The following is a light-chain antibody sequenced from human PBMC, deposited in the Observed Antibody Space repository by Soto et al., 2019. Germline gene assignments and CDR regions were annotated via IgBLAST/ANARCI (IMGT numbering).Light chain of an antibody. Sequence: QSVLTQPPSASGTPGQRVTISCSGSSSNIGSNYVYWYQQLPGTAPKLLIYRNNQRPSGVPDRFSGPKSGTSASLAISGLRSEDEADYYCAAGDDSLSGVVFGGGTKLTVL. J-gene: IGLJ2*01. V-gene: IGLV1-47*01. CDR1: SSNIGSNY. CDR2: RNN. CDR3: AAGDDSLSGVV.